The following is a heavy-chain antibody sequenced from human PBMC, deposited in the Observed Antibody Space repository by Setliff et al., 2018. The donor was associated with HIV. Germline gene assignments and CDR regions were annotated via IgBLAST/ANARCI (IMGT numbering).Heavy chain of an antibody. D-gene: IGHD3-10*01. CDR3: ARGTMVRGAYAY. V-gene: IGHV4-34*01. CDR1: GGSFSGYY. Sequence: TLSLTCAVYGGSFSGYYWSWIRQPPGKGLEWIGEINHSGSTNYNPSLKSRVTISVDTSKNQFSLKLSSVTAADTAVYYCARGTMVRGAYAYWGQGTLVTVSS. CDR2: INHSGST. J-gene: IGHJ4*02.